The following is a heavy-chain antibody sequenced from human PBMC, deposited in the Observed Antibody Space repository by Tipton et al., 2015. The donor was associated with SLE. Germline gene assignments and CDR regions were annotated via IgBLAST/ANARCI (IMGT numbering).Heavy chain of an antibody. CDR1: GFTFSTYA. V-gene: IGHV3-30*04. Sequence: SLRLSCAASGFTFSTYAMHWVRQAPGKGLEWVAVISYDGSNKYYADSVKGRFTISRDTSKNTLYLQMNSLRADDTAVYYCASELLDAFDIWGQGTMVTVPS. CDR2: ISYDGSNK. CDR3: ASELLDAFDI. J-gene: IGHJ3*02.